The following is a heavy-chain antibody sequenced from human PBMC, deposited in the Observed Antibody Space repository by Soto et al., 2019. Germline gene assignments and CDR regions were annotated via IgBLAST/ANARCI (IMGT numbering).Heavy chain of an antibody. D-gene: IGHD1-26*01. CDR2: IKQDGSEK. CDR3: ARVRSGSYKRSWFDP. V-gene: IGHV3-7*05. CDR1: GFTFSSYL. Sequence: GGSLRLSCAASGFTFSSYLMSWVRQAPGKGLEWVANIKQDGSEKYYVDSVKGRFTISRDNAKNSLYLQMNSLRAEDTAVYYCARVRSGSYKRSWFDPWGQGTLVTVSS. J-gene: IGHJ5*02.